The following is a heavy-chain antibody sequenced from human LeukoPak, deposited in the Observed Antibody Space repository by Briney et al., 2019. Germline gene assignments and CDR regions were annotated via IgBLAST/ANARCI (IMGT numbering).Heavy chain of an antibody. Sequence: KSSETLSLTCAVYGGSFSGYYWSWIRQPPGKGLEWIGEINHSGSINYNPSLKSRVTISVDTSKNQFSLKLSSVTAADTAVYYCARGKGFRYCSGGSCYPPNYFDYWGQGTLVTVSS. D-gene: IGHD2-15*01. CDR1: GGSFSGYY. V-gene: IGHV4-34*01. CDR2: INHSGSI. J-gene: IGHJ4*02. CDR3: ARGKGFRYCSGGSCYPPNYFDY.